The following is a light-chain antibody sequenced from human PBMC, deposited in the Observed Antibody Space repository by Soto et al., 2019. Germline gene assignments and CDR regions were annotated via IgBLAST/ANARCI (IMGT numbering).Light chain of an antibody. CDR2: EVS. J-gene: IGLJ1*01. Sequence: QSALTQPPSASGSPGQSVTISCTGTSSDVGGYNFVSWYQQHPGKAPKVMIYEVSKRPSGVPDRFSGSKSGNTASLTVSGLQAEDEADYYCAAWDDSLSGFYVFGTGTKLTVL. V-gene: IGLV2-8*01. CDR3: AAWDDSLSGFYV. CDR1: SSDVGGYNF.